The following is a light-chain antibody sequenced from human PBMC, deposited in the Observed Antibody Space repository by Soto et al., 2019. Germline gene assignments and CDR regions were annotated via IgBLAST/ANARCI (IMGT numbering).Light chain of an antibody. V-gene: IGKV3-11*01. CDR3: QQRSSWPIT. J-gene: IGKJ5*01. Sequence: EMVLTQSPATLSLSPGERATLSCRASQSVTSYLAWYQQRPGQAPRLLIYDASRRATGIPARFSGSGSGADFTLTISSLEPEDFAVYYCQQRSSWPITFGQGTDWRL. CDR2: DAS. CDR1: QSVTSY.